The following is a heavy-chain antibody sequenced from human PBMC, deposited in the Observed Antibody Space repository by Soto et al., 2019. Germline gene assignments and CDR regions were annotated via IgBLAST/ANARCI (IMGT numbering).Heavy chain of an antibody. D-gene: IGHD6-6*01. CDR3: ARHWADSSSSPDYYYYYYMDV. CDR2: IYYSGST. V-gene: IGHV4-59*08. CDR1: GGSISSYY. Sequence: SETLSLTCTVSGGSISSYYWSWIRQPPGKGLEWIGYIYYSGSTNYNPSLKSRVTISVDTSKNQFSLKLSSVTAADTAVYYCARHWADSSSSPDYYYYYYMDVWGKGTTVTVSS. J-gene: IGHJ6*03.